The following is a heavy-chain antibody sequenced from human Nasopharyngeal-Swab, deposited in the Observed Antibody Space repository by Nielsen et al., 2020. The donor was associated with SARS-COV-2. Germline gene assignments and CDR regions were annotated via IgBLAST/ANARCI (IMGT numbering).Heavy chain of an antibody. CDR3: ARHPKTMGATGFDY. CDR1: GYSFTNYW. V-gene: IGHV5-51*01. CDR2: IYPGDSDT. D-gene: IGHD1-26*01. Sequence: KVSCKGSGYSFTNYWIGWVRQMPGKGLEWMGMIYPGDSDTRYSPSFQGQVTFSADKSISTAYLQWSSLRASDTAMFYCARHPKTMGATGFDYWGQGTLVTVSS. J-gene: IGHJ4*02.